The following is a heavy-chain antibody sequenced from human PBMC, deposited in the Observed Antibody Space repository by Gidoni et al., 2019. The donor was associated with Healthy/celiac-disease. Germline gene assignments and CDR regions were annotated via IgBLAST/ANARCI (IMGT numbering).Heavy chain of an antibody. Sequence: QLQLQESGPGLVKPSETLSLTCTVSGGSISSSSYYWGWIRQPPGKGLEWIGSIYYSGSTYYNPSLKSRVTISVDTSKNQFSLKLSSVTAADTAVYYCARPAGGSGSYYVEDYWGQGTLVTVSS. V-gene: IGHV4-39*01. CDR3: ARPAGGSGSYYVEDY. CDR1: GGSISSSSYY. CDR2: IYYSGST. J-gene: IGHJ4*02. D-gene: IGHD3-10*01.